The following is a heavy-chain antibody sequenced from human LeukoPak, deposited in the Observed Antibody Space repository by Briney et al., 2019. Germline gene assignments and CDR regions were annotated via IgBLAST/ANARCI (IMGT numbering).Heavy chain of an antibody. CDR2: IYHSGST. J-gene: IGHJ4*02. Sequence: SETLSLTCAVSGGSISSSNWGSWVRQPPGKGLEWIGEIYHSGSTNYNPSLKSRVTISVDKSKNQFSLKLSSVTAADTAVYYCARTTIVATTMKFDYWGQGTLVTVSS. D-gene: IGHD5-12*01. CDR1: GGSISSSNW. CDR3: ARTTIVATTMKFDY. V-gene: IGHV4-4*02.